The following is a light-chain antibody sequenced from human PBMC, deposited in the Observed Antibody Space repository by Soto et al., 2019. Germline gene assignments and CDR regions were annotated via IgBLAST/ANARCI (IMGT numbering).Light chain of an antibody. CDR2: GAS. CDR1: QSISSN. V-gene: IGKV3-15*01. CDR3: QQYNNWPPFT. J-gene: IGKJ3*01. Sequence: EIVMTQSPATLSVSPGERVTLSCRASQSISSNLAWYQQRPGQAPRLLIFGASTRTTGIPARFSGSGSGTEFTLTISSLQSEDFAVYYCQQYNNWPPFTFGPGTEVDIK.